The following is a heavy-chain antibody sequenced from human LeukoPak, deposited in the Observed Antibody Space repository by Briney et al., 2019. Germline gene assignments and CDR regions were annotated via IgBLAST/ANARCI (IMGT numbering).Heavy chain of an antibody. V-gene: IGHV3-7*01. CDR1: GFTFSSYW. CDR3: ARDLRVRCSSTSCYGPWFDP. CDR2: INQDGSEK. J-gene: IGHJ5*02. Sequence: PGGSLRLSCAASGFTFSSYWMSWVRQPPGKGLEWVANINQDGSEKYYVDSVKGRFTISRDNAKNSLYLQMHSLRAEDTAVYYCARDLRVRCSSTSCYGPWFDPWGQGTLVTVSS. D-gene: IGHD2-2*01.